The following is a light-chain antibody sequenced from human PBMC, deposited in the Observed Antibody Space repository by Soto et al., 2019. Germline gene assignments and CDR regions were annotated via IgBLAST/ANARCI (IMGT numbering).Light chain of an antibody. CDR1: QSISSW. CDR3: QQYNSYRRT. J-gene: IGKJ1*01. V-gene: IGKV1-5*03. Sequence: DIQMTQSPSTLSASVGDRVTITCRASQSISSWLVWYQQKPGKAPKLLIYKASSLESAVPSRFSGSGSGTEFTLTISSLQPDDFATYYCQQYNSYRRTFGQGTKVEIK. CDR2: KAS.